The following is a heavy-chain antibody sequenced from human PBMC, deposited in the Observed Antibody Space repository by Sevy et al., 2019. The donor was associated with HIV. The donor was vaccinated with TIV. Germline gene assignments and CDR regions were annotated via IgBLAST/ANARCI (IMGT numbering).Heavy chain of an antibody. CDR3: AKSPLGFGEYRWFDT. CDR1: GFTFSSYA. CDR2: ISGSGGST. Sequence: GGSLRLSCAASGFTFSSYAMSWVRQAPGKGLEWVSAISGSGGSTYYADSVKGRFTISRDNSKNTLYLQMNSLRAEDTDVYYCAKSPLGFGEYRWFDTWGQGTLVTVSS. J-gene: IGHJ5*02. V-gene: IGHV3-23*01. D-gene: IGHD3-10*01.